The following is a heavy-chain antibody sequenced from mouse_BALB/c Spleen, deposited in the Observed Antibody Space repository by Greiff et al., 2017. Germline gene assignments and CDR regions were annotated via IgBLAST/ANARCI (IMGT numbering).Heavy chain of an antibody. CDR3: ARERYYGSSFHWYFDV. D-gene: IGHD1-1*01. V-gene: IGHV5-12-1*01. CDR2: ISSGGGST. J-gene: IGHJ1*01. CDR1: GFAFSSYD. Sequence: EVKLVESGGGLVKPGGSLKLSCAASGFAFSSYDMSWVRQTPEKRLEWVAYISSGGGSTYYPDTVKGRFTISRDNAKNTLYLQMSSLKSEDTAMYYCARERYYGSSFHWYFDVWGAGTTVTVSS.